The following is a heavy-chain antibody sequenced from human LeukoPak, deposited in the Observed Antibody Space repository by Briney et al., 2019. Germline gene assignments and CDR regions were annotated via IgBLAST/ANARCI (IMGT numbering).Heavy chain of an antibody. CDR1: GCIFSRSG. CDR2: ISYGGSNE. CDR3: ARAHLGSASTDYMDV. D-gene: IGHD6-6*01. V-gene: IGHV3-30*03. J-gene: IGHJ6*03. Sequence: LRLYWAASGCIFSRSGMHWVRWAPGKGLEGVGIISYGGSNEYYAASVKSRFTISRDKSKNTLYLQMNSVRVEDTAVYYCARAHLGSASTDYMDVWGKGTTVTVSS.